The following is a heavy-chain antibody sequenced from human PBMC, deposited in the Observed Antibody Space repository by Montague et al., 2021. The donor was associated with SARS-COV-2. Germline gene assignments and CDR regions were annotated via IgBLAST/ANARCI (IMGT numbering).Heavy chain of an antibody. CDR3: ARGQVTISGVLIFIPAAGHLAG. CDR1: GGSISSPDYY. V-gene: IGHV4-39*07. Sequence: SETLSLTCTVSGGSISSPDYYWGWIRQSPGKGLEWIGEINHTGSATYNPSLKGRVTLSRDTSKNQFSLKLQSVTPADTAVYYCARGQVTISGVLIFIPAAGHLAGWGQGTSVTVSS. D-gene: IGHD3-3*01. J-gene: IGHJ3*01. CDR2: INHTGSA.